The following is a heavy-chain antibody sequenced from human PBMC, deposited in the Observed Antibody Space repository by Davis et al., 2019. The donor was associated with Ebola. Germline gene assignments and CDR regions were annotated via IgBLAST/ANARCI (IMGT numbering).Heavy chain of an antibody. CDR1: GYTFTSYD. Sequence: ASVTVSCKASGYTFTSYDINWVRQAPGQGLEWMGWISAYNGNTNYAQKLQGRVTMTTDTSTSTAYMELRSLRSDDTAVYYCARGGGILLSGGKGWFDPWGQGTLVTVSS. CDR2: ISAYNGNT. V-gene: IGHV1-18*01. CDR3: ARGGGILLSGGKGWFDP. J-gene: IGHJ5*02. D-gene: IGHD3-16*01.